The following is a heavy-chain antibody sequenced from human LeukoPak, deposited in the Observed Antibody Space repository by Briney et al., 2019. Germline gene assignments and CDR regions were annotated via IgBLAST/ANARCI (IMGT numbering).Heavy chain of an antibody. CDR1: GGSFSGYY. V-gene: IGHV4-34*01. J-gene: IGHJ4*02. Sequence: PSETLSLTRAVYGGSFSGYYWSWIRQPPGKGLEWIGEINHSGSTNYNPSLKSRVTISVDTSKNQFSLKLSSVTAADTAVYYCARAVYSSSWFPFDYWGQGTLVTVSS. D-gene: IGHD6-13*01. CDR3: ARAVYSSSWFPFDY. CDR2: INHSGST.